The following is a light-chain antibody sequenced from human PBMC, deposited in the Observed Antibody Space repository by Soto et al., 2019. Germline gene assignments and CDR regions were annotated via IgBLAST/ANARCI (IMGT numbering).Light chain of an antibody. Sequence: EIVFTQSPGTLSLSPGERATLSCRASHTISSSYLAWYQQKPGQAPRLLIYDASKRATGIPARFSGSGFGTDYTLTISSLEPEDFAVYYCQQRSKWRTFGQGTKVDIK. CDR2: DAS. CDR1: HTISSSY. CDR3: QQRSKWRT. V-gene: IGKV3-11*01. J-gene: IGKJ1*01.